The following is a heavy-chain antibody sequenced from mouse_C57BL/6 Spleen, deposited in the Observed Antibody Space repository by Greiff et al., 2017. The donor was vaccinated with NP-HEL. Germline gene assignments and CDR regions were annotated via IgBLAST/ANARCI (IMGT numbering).Heavy chain of an antibody. V-gene: IGHV1-80*01. CDR3: ARRNYYGNYGWDLDV. CDR2: IYPGDGDT. CDR1: GYAFSSYW. J-gene: IGHJ1*03. D-gene: IGHD2-1*01. Sequence: VQLQQSGAELVKPGASVKISCKASGYAFSSYWMTWVKQRPGKGLEWIGQIYPGDGDTNYNGKFKGKATLTADKSSSTAYMQLSSLTSEDSAVYFWARRNYYGNYGWDLDVWGTGTTVTVSS.